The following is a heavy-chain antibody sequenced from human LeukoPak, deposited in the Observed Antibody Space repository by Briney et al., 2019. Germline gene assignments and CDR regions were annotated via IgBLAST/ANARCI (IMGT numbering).Heavy chain of an antibody. CDR1: GFNFGEFW. Sequence: GGSLRLSCAASGFNFGEFWMAWVRQTPGMGLEWVADIKEDGSESFYVDSVKGRFTISRDNSKNSLDLQMNRLRAEGTAVYYCAKGPHSPLYGSGTKQTAFDIWGQGTMVTVSS. CDR2: IKEDGSES. J-gene: IGHJ3*02. D-gene: IGHD3-10*01. CDR3: AKGPHSPLYGSGTKQTAFDI. V-gene: IGHV3-7*01.